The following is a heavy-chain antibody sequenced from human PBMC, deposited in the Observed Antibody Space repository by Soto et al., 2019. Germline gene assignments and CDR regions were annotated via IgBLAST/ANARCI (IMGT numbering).Heavy chain of an antibody. CDR3: ARGLFPYYDILTGYDSFDI. D-gene: IGHD3-9*01. CDR2: MNPNSGNT. Sequence: GASVKVSCKASGYTFTSYDINWVRQATGQGLEWMGWMNPNSGNTGYAQKFQGRVTMTRNTSISTAYMELSSLRSEDTAVYYCARGLFPYYDILTGYDSFDIWGQGTMVTVSS. CDR1: GYTFTSYD. V-gene: IGHV1-8*01. J-gene: IGHJ3*02.